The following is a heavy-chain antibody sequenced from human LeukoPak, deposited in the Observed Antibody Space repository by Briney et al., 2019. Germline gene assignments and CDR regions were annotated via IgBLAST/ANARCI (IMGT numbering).Heavy chain of an antibody. J-gene: IGHJ4*02. D-gene: IGHD3-3*01. CDR2: IYYNGST. V-gene: IGHV4-39*01. CDR3: ARQVPQAGSIFGVVTPAHFDY. Sequence: PSETLSLTCTVSGGSISSSSDYWVWIRQPLGKGLEYIGSIYYNGSTYYNPSLKSRVAISVDTSNNQFSLKVTSVTAADTAVYYCARQVPQAGSIFGVVTPAHFDYWGQGTLVTVSS. CDR1: GGSISSSSDY.